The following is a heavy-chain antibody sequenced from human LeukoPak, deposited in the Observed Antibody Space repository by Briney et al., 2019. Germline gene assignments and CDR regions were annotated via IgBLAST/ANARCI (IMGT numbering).Heavy chain of an antibody. V-gene: IGHV4-4*07. CDR3: ARAGTSGGLCDY. CDR1: GVSISSYF. CDR2: IYTSGST. D-gene: IGHD1-14*01. Sequence: SETLSLTCTVSGVSISSYFWSWVRQPAGKGLEWIGRIYTSGSTKYNPSLQSRVTMSPDTSKKQLSLNLGSVTAADTAVYYCARAGTSGGLCDYWGQGILVTVSS. J-gene: IGHJ4*02.